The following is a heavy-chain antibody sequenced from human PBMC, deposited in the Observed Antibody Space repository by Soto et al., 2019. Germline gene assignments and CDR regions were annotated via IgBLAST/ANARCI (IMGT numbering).Heavy chain of an antibody. CDR3: AKTYYYDSSGYYSFDY. Sequence: QVQLVQSGAEVKKPGSSVKVACKASGGTFSSYAISWVRQAPGRGLEWMGGIIPIFGTANYAQKFQGRVTITADESTSTAYTELSSLRSEDTAVYYCAKTYYYDSSGYYSFDYWGQGTLVTVSS. CDR2: IIPIFGTA. CDR1: GGTFSSYA. J-gene: IGHJ4*02. V-gene: IGHV1-69*01. D-gene: IGHD3-22*01.